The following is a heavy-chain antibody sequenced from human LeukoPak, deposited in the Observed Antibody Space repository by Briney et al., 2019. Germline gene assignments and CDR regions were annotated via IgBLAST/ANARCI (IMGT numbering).Heavy chain of an antibody. CDR2: ISGSGGST. D-gene: IGHD6-6*01. CDR1: GFTFSSYA. CDR3: AKGPALYSSSYPFDY. J-gene: IGHJ4*02. V-gene: IGHV3-23*01. Sequence: GGSLRLSCAASGFTFSSYAMSWVRQAPGKGLGWVSAISGSGGSTYYADSVKGRFTISRDNSKNTLYLQMNSLRAEDTAVYYCAKGPALYSSSYPFDYWGQGTLVTVSS.